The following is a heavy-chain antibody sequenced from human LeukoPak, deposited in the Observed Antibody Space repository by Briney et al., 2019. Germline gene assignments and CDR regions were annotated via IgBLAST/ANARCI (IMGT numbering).Heavy chain of an antibody. Sequence: ASVKVSCKASGYTFTSYYMHWVRQAPGQGLEWMGIINPSGGSTNYAQKFQGRVTMTRDTSTNTVYMELSSLRSEDTAVYYCARGPSITMVRGGQWYYYMDVWGKGTTVTVSS. CDR2: INPSGGST. J-gene: IGHJ6*03. V-gene: IGHV1-46*01. CDR1: GYTFTSYY. D-gene: IGHD3-10*01. CDR3: ARGPSITMVRGGQWYYYMDV.